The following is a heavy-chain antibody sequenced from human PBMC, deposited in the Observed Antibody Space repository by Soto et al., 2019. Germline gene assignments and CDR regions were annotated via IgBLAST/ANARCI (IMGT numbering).Heavy chain of an antibody. CDR1: GGSISSGGYY. D-gene: IGHD3-3*01. Sequence: SETLSLTCTVFGGSISSGGYYWSWIRQHPGKGLEWIGYIYYSGSTYYNPSLKSRVTISVDTSKNQFSLKLSSVTAADTAVYYCARVITIFGGAGGRFDPWGQGTLVTVSS. J-gene: IGHJ5*02. CDR3: ARVITIFGGAGGRFDP. CDR2: IYYSGST. V-gene: IGHV4-31*03.